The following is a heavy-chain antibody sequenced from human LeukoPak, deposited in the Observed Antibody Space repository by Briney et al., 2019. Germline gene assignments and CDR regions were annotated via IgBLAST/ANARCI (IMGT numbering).Heavy chain of an antibody. CDR2: IHYTGST. J-gene: IGHJ5*02. CDR1: GGSISSSSYY. V-gene: IGHV4-39*07. Sequence: SETLSLTCTVSGGSISSSSYYWGWIRQPPGKGLEWIGSIHYTGSTYYNPSLKSRVTISVDKSKNQFSLKLHSVTAADTAVYYCAREGYCTNGVCYLSWFDPWGQGTLVTVSS. CDR3: AREGYCTNGVCYLSWFDP. D-gene: IGHD2-8*01.